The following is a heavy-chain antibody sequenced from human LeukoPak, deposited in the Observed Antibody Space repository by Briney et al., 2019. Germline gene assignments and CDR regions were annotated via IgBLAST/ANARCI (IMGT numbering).Heavy chain of an antibody. J-gene: IGHJ4*02. Sequence: HPGGSLRLSCVASGFTFSSYWIHWVRQAPGKGLVWVSRINGDGGSTDYADSVKGRFTISRDNAKNTLYLQMSSLRAEDTAVYYCASGGVGGVSISLASEFWGRGTLVTVSS. CDR1: GFTFSSYW. CDR2: INGDGGST. V-gene: IGHV3-74*01. D-gene: IGHD2-2*01. CDR3: ASGGVGGVSISLASEF.